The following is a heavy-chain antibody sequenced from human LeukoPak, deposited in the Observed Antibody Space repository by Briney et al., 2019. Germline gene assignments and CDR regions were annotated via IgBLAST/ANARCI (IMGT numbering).Heavy chain of an antibody. J-gene: IGHJ4*02. Sequence: GGSLRLSCAASGFRFNGYWMSWVRQVPGKGLEWVANIKEDGSEKYYVDSVKGRFTISRDNTKNSLYLQMNSLRAEDTTVYYCARTPYDAAPLFDYWGQGTLVTVSS. V-gene: IGHV3-7*01. CDR2: IKEDGSEK. CDR1: GFRFNGYW. D-gene: IGHD2-15*01. CDR3: ARTPYDAAPLFDY.